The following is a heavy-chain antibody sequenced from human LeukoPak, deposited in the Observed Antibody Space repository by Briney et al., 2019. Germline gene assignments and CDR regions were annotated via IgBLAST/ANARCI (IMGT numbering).Heavy chain of an antibody. V-gene: IGHV4-38-2*02. Sequence: PSETLSLTCTVSGYSISSGYYWGWIRQPPGQGLEWIGSIYHSGSTYYNPSLKSRVTISVDTSKNQFSLKLSSVTAADTAVYYCARWDGGYDYGGKFDYWGQGTLVTVSS. CDR3: ARWDGGYDYGGKFDY. J-gene: IGHJ4*02. CDR1: GYSISSGYY. CDR2: IYHSGST. D-gene: IGHD4-23*01.